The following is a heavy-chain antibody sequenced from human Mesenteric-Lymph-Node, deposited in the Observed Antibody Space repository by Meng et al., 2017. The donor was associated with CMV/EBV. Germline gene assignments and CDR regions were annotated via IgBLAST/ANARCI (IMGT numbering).Heavy chain of an antibody. CDR3: ARGPTRGGVDFWSGYSNMDV. J-gene: IGHJ6*02. Sequence: SVKVSCKASGGTFSSYAISWVRQAPGQGLEWMGGIIPILGIANYAQKFQGRVTITADKSTSTAYMELSSLRSEDTAVYYCARGPTRGGVDFWSGYSNMDVWGQGTTVTVSS. CDR1: GGTFSSYA. V-gene: IGHV1-69*10. D-gene: IGHD3-3*01. CDR2: IIPILGIA.